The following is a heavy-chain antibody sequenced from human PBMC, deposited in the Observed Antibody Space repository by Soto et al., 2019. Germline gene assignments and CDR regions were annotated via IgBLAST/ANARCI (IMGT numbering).Heavy chain of an antibody. J-gene: IGHJ6*02. Sequence: TLSLTCSVSGGSISSGYYYWSWIRQPPGKGLEWIGNIYYSGNTYYSPSFQGHVTISTDKSMSTAYLQWGTLKASDTAMYYCARRGYDFWSGLDVWGQGTTVTVSS. CDR1: GGSISSGYYY. D-gene: IGHD3-3*01. V-gene: IGHV4-30-4*01. CDR2: IYYSGNT. CDR3: ARRGYDFWSGLDV.